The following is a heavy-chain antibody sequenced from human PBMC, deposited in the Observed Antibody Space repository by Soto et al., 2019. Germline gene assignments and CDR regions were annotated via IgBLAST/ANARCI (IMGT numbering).Heavy chain of an antibody. D-gene: IGHD2-2*01. CDR2: ISAYNGNT. V-gene: IGHV1-18*01. CDR1: GYTFTSYG. J-gene: IGHJ2*01. Sequence: ASVKVSCKASGYTFTSYGISWVRQAPGQGLEWMGWISAYNGNTNYAQKLQGRVTMTTDTSTSTAYMELRSLRSDDTAVYYCARDGYRGGRTSQYQLLPRDLSHSNIRPCPRLSGCSFADPAFSWNCLW. CDR3: ARDGYRGGRTSQYQLLPRDLSHSNIRPCPRLSGCSFADPAFSWNCL.